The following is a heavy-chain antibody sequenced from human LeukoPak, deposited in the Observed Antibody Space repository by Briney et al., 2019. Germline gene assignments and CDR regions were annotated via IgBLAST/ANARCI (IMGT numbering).Heavy chain of an antibody. V-gene: IGHV4-59*01. CDR2: IYYSGST. Sequence: ASETLSLTCTVSGGSISSYYWSWIRQPPGKGLEWIGYIYYSGSTNYNPSLKSRVTISVDTSKNQFSLKLSSVTAADTAVYYCARSGYSYSYPYYYYGMDVWGQGTTVTVSS. CDR1: GGSISSYY. CDR3: ARSGYSYSYPYYYYGMDV. D-gene: IGHD5-18*01. J-gene: IGHJ6*02.